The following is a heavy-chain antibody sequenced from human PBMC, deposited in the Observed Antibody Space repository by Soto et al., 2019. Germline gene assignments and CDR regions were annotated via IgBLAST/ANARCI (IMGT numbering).Heavy chain of an antibody. D-gene: IGHD3-22*01. CDR1: GGTFSSYA. J-gene: IGHJ3*02. CDR2: INAILWAA. Sequence: SVKVSCKASGGTFSSYAISWLRQAPGQGREWVGGINAILWAANYPHMFQDTVTITAENSTSPAYMELDSLRSEDTAVSYFATYYCDSSGYYSPAFDIWGQGTMVTVSS. V-gene: IGHV1-69*10. CDR3: ATYYCDSSGYYSPAFDI.